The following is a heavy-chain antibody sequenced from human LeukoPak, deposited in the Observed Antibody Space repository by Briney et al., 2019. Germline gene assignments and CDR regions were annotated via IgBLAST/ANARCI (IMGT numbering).Heavy chain of an antibody. D-gene: IGHD3-22*01. CDR3: ARGADSGYTAFDI. J-gene: IGHJ3*02. V-gene: IGHV3-72*01. CDR2: IRDKTKRYST. CDR1: GFSFSDHY. Sequence: GGSLRLSCAASGFSFSDHYMDWVRQAPGKGLEWVGRIRDKTKRYSTEYAASVKGRFITSRDESENSLFLQMNSLRTEDTAVYYCARGADSGYTAFDIWGQGTMVTVSS.